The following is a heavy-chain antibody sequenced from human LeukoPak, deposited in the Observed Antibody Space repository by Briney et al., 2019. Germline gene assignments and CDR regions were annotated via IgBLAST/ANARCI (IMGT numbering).Heavy chain of an antibody. D-gene: IGHD5-12*01. CDR3: ARDIRSRDGYNYFDY. Sequence: ASVKVSFKASGYTFTRYHMHWVRQAPGQGLAWMGWIHPNSGGTNYAQKLQGRVTMTRDTSISTAYMELSRLRSDDTAVYYCARDIRSRDGYNYFDYWGQGTLVTVSS. J-gene: IGHJ4*02. CDR2: IHPNSGGT. V-gene: IGHV1-2*02. CDR1: GYTFTRYH.